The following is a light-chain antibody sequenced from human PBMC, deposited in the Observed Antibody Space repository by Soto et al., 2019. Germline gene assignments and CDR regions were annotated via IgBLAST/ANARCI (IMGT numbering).Light chain of an antibody. CDR2: DAS. Sequence: ESLFTQSPAPLSFSPGERATLSFRARQSVSSYLAWYQQKPGQAPRLLIYDASNRATGIPARFSGSGSGTDFTLTISSLEPEDFAVYYCQQRSNWPPSITFGQGTRLEIK. J-gene: IGKJ5*01. CDR1: QSVSSY. CDR3: QQRSNWPPSIT. V-gene: IGKV3-11*01.